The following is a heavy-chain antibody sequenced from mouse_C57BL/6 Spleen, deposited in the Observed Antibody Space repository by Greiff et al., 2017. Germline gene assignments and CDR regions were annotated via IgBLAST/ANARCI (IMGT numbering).Heavy chain of an antibody. V-gene: IGHV14-1*01. CDR1: GFNIKDYY. CDR2: IDPEDGDT. J-gene: IGHJ3*01. Sequence: VQLQQSGAELVRPGASVKLSCTASGFNIKDYYMHWVKQRPEQGLEWIGRIDPEDGDTEYAQKFQGKATMTADTSSNTAYLQLSSLTSEAAAVYYCTTWSNFSWFAYWGQGTLVTVSA. D-gene: IGHD2-5*01. CDR3: TTWSNFSWFAY.